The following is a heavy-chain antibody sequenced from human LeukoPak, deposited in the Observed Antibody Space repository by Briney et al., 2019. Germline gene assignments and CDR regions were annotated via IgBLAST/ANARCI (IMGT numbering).Heavy chain of an antibody. D-gene: IGHD5-18*01. V-gene: IGHV1-46*01. CDR2: IDPSGGST. Sequence: ASVKVSCKASGYTFTNYYMHWVRQAPGQGLEWMGIIDPSGGSTTYAQKFQGRVTMTRDTSTSTVYMELTSLKSEDTAMYYCARDWGIQQWPPSYFDYWGQGTLVTVSS. J-gene: IGHJ4*02. CDR3: ARDWGIQQWPPSYFDY. CDR1: GYTFTNYY.